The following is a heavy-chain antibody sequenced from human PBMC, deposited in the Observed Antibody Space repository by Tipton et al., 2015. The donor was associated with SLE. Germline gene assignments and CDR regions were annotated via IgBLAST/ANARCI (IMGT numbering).Heavy chain of an antibody. CDR1: GGSLSGYY. CDR2: ISHGGST. Sequence: TLSLTCAVYGGSLSGYYWSWIRQPPGKGLEWIGEISHGGSTKYNPSLKSRVTISVDTSKKQFSLKLSSVTAADTAVYYCAKGGASSQWLDPWGTGILVTVSS. CDR3: AKGGASSQWLDP. J-gene: IGHJ5*02. D-gene: IGHD6-6*01. V-gene: IGHV4-34*01.